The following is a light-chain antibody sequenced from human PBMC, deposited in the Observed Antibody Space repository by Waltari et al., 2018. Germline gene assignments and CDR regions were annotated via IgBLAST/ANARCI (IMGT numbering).Light chain of an antibody. Sequence: QLVLTQSPSASASLGASVKLTCTLSSGHSSNVIAWHQQQPEKGTRYLMKVNSDGSHSKGDEIPDRFSGSSSGAERYLNISSLQSEDEADYYCQTGGNGTWVFGGGTKLTVL. CDR3: QTGGNGTWV. CDR2: VNSDGSH. CDR1: SGHSSNV. J-gene: IGLJ3*02. V-gene: IGLV4-69*01.